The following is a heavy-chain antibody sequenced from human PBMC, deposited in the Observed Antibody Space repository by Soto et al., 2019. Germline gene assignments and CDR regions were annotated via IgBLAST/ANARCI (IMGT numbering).Heavy chain of an antibody. CDR1: GFTFDDYA. CDR3: AKDMITFGGVITDDAFDI. CDR2: ISWNSGSI. D-gene: IGHD3-16*02. V-gene: IGHV3-9*01. J-gene: IGHJ3*02. Sequence: GGSLRLSCAASGFTFDDYAMHWVRQAPGKGLEWVSGISWNSGSIGYADSVKGRFTISRDNAKNSLYLQMNSLRAEDTALYYCAKDMITFGGVITDDAFDIWGQGTMVTVSS.